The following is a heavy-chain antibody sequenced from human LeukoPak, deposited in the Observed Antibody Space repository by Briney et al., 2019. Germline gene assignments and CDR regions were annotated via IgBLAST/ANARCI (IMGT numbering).Heavy chain of an antibody. CDR2: INAGSGNT. V-gene: IGHV1-3*01. Sequence: ASVKVSCKASGYTFTSYAMHWVRQAPGQRLEWMGWINAGSGNTKYSQKFQGRVTITRDTSASTAYVELSSLRSEDTAVYYCARGLISGIAVATGAFDIWGQGTMVTVSS. J-gene: IGHJ3*02. CDR1: GYTFTSYA. D-gene: IGHD6-19*01. CDR3: ARGLISGIAVATGAFDI.